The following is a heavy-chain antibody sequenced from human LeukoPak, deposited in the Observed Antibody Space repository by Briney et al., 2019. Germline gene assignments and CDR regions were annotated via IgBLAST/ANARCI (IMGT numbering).Heavy chain of an antibody. J-gene: IGHJ6*03. CDR2: IKQDGSET. D-gene: IGHD3-10*01. CDR1: GYTSSSHR. CDR3: ARGSRYYYYYMDV. Sequence: PGGSLRLSCAASGYTSSSHRMSCVPHALGKGRGCVANIKQDGSETYYMGYVKGRFTISRDNAKNSLYLQMNRLRAEDTAVYFCARGSRYYYYYMDVWGKGTTVTVSS. V-gene: IGHV3-7*01.